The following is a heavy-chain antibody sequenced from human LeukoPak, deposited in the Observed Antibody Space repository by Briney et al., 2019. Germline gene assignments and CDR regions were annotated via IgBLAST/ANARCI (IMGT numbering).Heavy chain of an antibody. J-gene: IGHJ4*02. V-gene: IGHV3-30*18. CDR3: AKPRFAQATYYFDY. CDR1: GFTFSSYG. CDR2: ISYDGSNK. Sequence: GGSLRLSCAASGFTFSSYGMHWVRQAPGKGLEWVAVISYDGSNKYYADSVKGRFTISRDNSENTLYLQMNSLGAEDTAVYYCAKPRFAQATYYFDYWGQGTLVTVSS.